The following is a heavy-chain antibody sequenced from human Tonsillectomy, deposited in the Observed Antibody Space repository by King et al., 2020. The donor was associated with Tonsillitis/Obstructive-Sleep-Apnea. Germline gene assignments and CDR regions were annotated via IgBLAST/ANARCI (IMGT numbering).Heavy chain of an antibody. V-gene: IGHV4-34*01. CDR3: ARGHPAIVVVPAAIPTADNPFDY. CDR1: GGSFSGYY. D-gene: IGHD2-2*02. Sequence: VQLQQWGAGLLKPSETLSLTCAVYGGSFSGYYWSWIRQPPGKGLEWIGEINHSGSTNYNPSLKSRVTISVDTSKNQFSLKLSSVTAADTAVYYCARGHPAIVVVPAAIPTADNPFDYWGQGTLVTVSS. CDR2: INHSGST. J-gene: IGHJ4*02.